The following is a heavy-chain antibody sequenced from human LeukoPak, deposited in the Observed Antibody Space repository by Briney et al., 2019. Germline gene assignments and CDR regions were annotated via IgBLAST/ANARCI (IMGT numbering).Heavy chain of an antibody. Sequence: GGSLRLSCSASRFDFATYWINWVRQAPGKGLEWVANISPDGSARYVDAVRGRFTTSRDNAKNSLYLQMNSLRAEDTAVYYCATYSSGWYSKQNWGQGTLVTVSS. CDR3: ATYSSGWYSKQN. CDR2: ISPDGSAR. CDR1: RFDFATYW. D-gene: IGHD6-19*01. J-gene: IGHJ4*02. V-gene: IGHV3-7*01.